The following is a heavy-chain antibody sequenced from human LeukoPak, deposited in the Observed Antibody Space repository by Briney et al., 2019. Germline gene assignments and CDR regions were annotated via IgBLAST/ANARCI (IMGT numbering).Heavy chain of an antibody. V-gene: IGHV3-23*01. CDR3: ARDPNGDYIGTFDM. Sequence: PGRSLRLSCAASGFTFSSYAMHWVRQAPGKGLEWVSSISGSGGSTQYADSVQGRFAISRDNSKNTLYLQMNSLRVEDTAVYFCARDPNGDYIGTFDMWGRGTMVSVSS. CDR2: ISGSGGST. CDR1: GFTFSSYA. J-gene: IGHJ3*02. D-gene: IGHD4-17*01.